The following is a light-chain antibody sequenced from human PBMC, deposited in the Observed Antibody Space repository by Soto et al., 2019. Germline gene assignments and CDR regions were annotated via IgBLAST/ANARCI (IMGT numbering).Light chain of an antibody. CDR3: QQYGSSPRIT. Sequence: EIVLTQSPGTLSLSPGERATLSCRASQSVSSSYLAWYQQKPGQAPRLLIYGASSRATGIPDRFSGSGSGTGFTLTISRLEPEDVAVYYCQQYGSSPRITFGPGTKVDI. CDR1: QSVSSSY. CDR2: GAS. V-gene: IGKV3-20*01. J-gene: IGKJ3*01.